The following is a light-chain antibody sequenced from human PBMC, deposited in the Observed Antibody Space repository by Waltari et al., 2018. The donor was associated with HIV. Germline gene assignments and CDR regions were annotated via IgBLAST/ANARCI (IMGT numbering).Light chain of an antibody. CDR2: EAT. CDR3: CSYAGSSTFYV. J-gene: IGLJ1*01. Sequence: QSALTQPASVSGSPGQSITISCTGTSSDVGNYNLVSWYQQHPGKAPKLLIYEATKRPSGVSNRFSGSKSGNTASLTISGLQAEDEADYSCCSYAGSSTFYVFGTGTKVTVL. V-gene: IGLV2-23*01. CDR1: SSDVGNYNL.